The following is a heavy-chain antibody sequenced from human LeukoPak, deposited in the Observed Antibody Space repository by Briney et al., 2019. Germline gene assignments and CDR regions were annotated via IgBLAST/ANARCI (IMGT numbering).Heavy chain of an antibody. Sequence: GGSLRLSCAASGFTFSSYAMSWVRQPPGKGLEWVSAISAIGGSTSYADSVQGRFTISRDNSKNTLYLQMTSLRAEDTAVYYCARDIPVDSRSSVPKPVRDSWGQGTLVTVSS. CDR1: GFTFSSYA. D-gene: IGHD6-6*01. V-gene: IGHV3-23*01. J-gene: IGHJ5*02. CDR3: ARDIPVDSRSSVPKPVRDS. CDR2: ISAIGGST.